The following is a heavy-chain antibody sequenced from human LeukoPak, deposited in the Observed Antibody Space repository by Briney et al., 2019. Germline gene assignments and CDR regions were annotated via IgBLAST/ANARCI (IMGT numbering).Heavy chain of an antibody. D-gene: IGHD3-10*01. V-gene: IGHV3-9*01. J-gene: IGHJ4*02. Sequence: GGSLRLSCAASGFTFDDYAMHWVRQAPGKGLEWVSGISWNSGSIGYADSVKGRFTISRDNAKNSLYLQMNSLRAEDTAFYYCAKGHYGSGSYYSSIIDYWGQGTLVTVSS. CDR1: GFTFDDYA. CDR2: ISWNSGSI. CDR3: AKGHYGSGSYYSSIIDY.